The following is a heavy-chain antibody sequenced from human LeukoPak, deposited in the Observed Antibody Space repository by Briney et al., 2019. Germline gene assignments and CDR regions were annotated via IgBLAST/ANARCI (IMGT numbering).Heavy chain of an antibody. CDR3: ARRAKGSSGYYYYFDY. J-gene: IGHJ4*02. CDR2: IYYSGST. V-gene: IGHV4-59*08. D-gene: IGHD3-22*01. CDR1: GGSISSYY. Sequence: PSETLSLTSTVSGGSISSYYWSWIRQPPGKGLEWIGYIYYSGSTNYNPSLKSRVTISVDTSKNQFSLKLSSVTAADTAVYYCARRAKGSSGYYYYFDYWGQGTLVTVSS.